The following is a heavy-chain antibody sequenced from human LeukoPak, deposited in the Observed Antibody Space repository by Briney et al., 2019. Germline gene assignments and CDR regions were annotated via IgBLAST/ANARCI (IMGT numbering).Heavy chain of an antibody. V-gene: IGHV3-23*01. CDR1: GFTFRSYA. CDR2: ISGGGGGT. Sequence: GGSLRLSCAASGFTFRSYAMIWVGQAPGQGLEGVSAISGGGGGTYYANSVKGRFTISRDNSTSTLYLQMNGLRAEDTAVYYCAKISTPIPAAGAMDNWGQGTLVTVSS. J-gene: IGHJ4*02. CDR3: AKISTPIPAAGAMDN. D-gene: IGHD6-13*01.